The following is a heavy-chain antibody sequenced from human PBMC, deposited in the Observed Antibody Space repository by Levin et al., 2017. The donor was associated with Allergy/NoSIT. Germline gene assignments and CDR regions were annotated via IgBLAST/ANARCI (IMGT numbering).Heavy chain of an antibody. V-gene: IGHV4-4*07. CDR2: IYTSGST. CDR3: ASYTGIAADYGMDV. D-gene: IGHD6-13*01. Sequence: SQTLSLTCTVSGGSISSYYWSWIRQPAGKGLEWIGRIYTSGSTNYNPSLKSRVTMSVDTSKNQFSLKLSSVTAADTAVYYCASYTGIAADYGMDVWGQGTTVTVSS. CDR1: GGSISSYY. J-gene: IGHJ6*02.